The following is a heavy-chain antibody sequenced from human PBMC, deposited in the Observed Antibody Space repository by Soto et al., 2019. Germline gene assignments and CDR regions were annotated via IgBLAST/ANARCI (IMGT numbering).Heavy chain of an antibody. V-gene: IGHV1-69*01. D-gene: IGHD3-9*01. CDR2: IIPIFGTA. CDR3: ARVKEYFDWSFSFDY. CDR1: GGTFSSYA. Sequence: QVQLVQSGAEVKKPGSSVKVSCKASGGTFSSYAISWVRQAPGQGLEWMGGIIPIFGTANYAQKFQGRVTLTADESTSTAYMELSSLRSEDTAVYYCARVKEYFDWSFSFDYWGQGTLVTVSS. J-gene: IGHJ4*02.